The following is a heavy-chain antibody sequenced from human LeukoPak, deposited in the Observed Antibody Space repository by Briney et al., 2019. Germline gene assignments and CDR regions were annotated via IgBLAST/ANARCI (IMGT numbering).Heavy chain of an antibody. CDR1: GYTLTELS. CDR3: ATVSRGTTGNYYYGMDV. CDR2: FDPEDGET. Sequence: ASVKVSCKVSGYTLTELSMHWVRQAPGKGLEWMGGFDPEDGETIYAQKFQGRVTMTEDTSTDTAYMELSSLRSEDTAVYYCATVSRGTTGNYYYGMDVWGQGTTVTVSS. D-gene: IGHD1-1*01. J-gene: IGHJ6*02. V-gene: IGHV1-24*01.